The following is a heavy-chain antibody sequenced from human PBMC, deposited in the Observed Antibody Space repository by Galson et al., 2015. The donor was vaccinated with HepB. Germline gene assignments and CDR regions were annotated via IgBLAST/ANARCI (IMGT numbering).Heavy chain of an antibody. V-gene: IGHV3-48*01. D-gene: IGHD2-2*01. J-gene: IGHJ4*02. CDR1: GFRLYSYS. CDR2: ISSSSSII. Sequence: SLRLSCAASGFRLYSYSMNWVRQTPGKGLEWVSYISSSSSIIKYADSVKDRFTISRDNAKNSLYLQMNSLRAEDTAVYYCARASDLDYWGQGTLVTASS. CDR3: ARASDLDY.